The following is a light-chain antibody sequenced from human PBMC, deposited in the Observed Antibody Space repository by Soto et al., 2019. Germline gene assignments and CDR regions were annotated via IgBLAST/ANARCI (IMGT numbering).Light chain of an antibody. Sequence: SALTQPASVSGSPGQSITISCTGTSSDVGGYNYVSWYQQHPGKAPKLMIYEVSNRPSGVSNRFSGSKSGNTASLTISGLQAEDEADYYCSSYTSSSTFYVFGTGTQLTVL. CDR2: EVS. J-gene: IGLJ1*01. CDR1: SSDVGGYNY. V-gene: IGLV2-14*01. CDR3: SSYTSSSTFYV.